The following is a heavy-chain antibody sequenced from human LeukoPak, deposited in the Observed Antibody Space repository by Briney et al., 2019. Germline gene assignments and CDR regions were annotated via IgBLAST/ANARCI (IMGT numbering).Heavy chain of an antibody. CDR2: IYHSGST. V-gene: IGHV4-4*02. CDR3: ARGVRGGYDSNWFDP. D-gene: IGHD5-12*01. J-gene: IGHJ5*02. Sequence: SGTLSLTCAVSGGSISSSNWWSWVRQPPGKGLEWIGEIYHSGSTNYNPSLKSRVTISVDTSKNQFSLKLSSVTAADTAVYYCARGVRGGYDSNWFDPWGQGTLVTVSS. CDR1: GGSISSSNW.